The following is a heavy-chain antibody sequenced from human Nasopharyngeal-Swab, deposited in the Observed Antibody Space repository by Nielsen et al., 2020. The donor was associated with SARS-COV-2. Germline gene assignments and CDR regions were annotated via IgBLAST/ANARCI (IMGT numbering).Heavy chain of an antibody. CDR2: ISYDGSNK. CDR3: AKDSYSSSWGPHWYFDL. J-gene: IGHJ2*01. Sequence: GGSLRLSCAASGFTFSSYAMHWVRQAPGKGLEWVAVISYDGSNKYYADSVKGRFTISRDNSKNTLYLQMNSLRAEDTAVYYCAKDSYSSSWGPHWYFDLWGRGTLVTVSS. CDR1: GFTFSSYA. D-gene: IGHD6-13*01. V-gene: IGHV3-30*04.